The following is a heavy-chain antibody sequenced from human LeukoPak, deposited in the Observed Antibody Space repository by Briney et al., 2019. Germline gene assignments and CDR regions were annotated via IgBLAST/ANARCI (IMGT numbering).Heavy chain of an antibody. CDR1: GGSFSGYY. D-gene: IGHD3-10*01. CDR2: INHSGST. J-gene: IGHJ6*03. Sequence: SETLSLTCAVYGGSFSGYYWSWIRQPPGKGLEWIGEINHSGSTNYNPSLKSRVTISVDTSKNQFSLKLSSVTAADTAVYYCARGAIYGSGSFLLSNRQFNYMDVWGKGTTVTVSS. V-gene: IGHV4-34*01. CDR3: ARGAIYGSGSFLLSNRQFNYMDV.